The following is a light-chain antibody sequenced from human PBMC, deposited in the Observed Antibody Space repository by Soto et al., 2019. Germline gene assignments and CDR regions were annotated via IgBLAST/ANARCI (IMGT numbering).Light chain of an antibody. J-gene: IGLJ2*01. Sequence: QSVLTQPPSASGTPGQRVTICCSGSSSNIGSNTVNWYQQRPGTAPKLLMYSDNQRPSGVPDRFSGSKSGTSASLAISGLQSEDEADYYCATWDDSLNGPVFGGGTKVTVL. CDR3: ATWDDSLNGPV. V-gene: IGLV1-44*01. CDR1: SSNIGSNT. CDR2: SDN.